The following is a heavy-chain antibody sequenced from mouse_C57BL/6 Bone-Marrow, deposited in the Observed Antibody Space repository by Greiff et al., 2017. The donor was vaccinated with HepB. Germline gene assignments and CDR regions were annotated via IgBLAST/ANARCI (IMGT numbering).Heavy chain of an antibody. D-gene: IGHD2-1*01. CDR2: IYPGNSDT. J-gene: IGHJ2*01. Sequence: VQLQQSGTVLARPGASVKMSCKTSGYTFTSYWMHWVKQRPGQGLEWIGAIYPGNSDTSYNQKFKGKAKLTAVTSASTAYMELSSLTNEDSAVYYCTSLIWYQYYFDYWGQGTTLTVSS. CDR1: GYTFTSYW. V-gene: IGHV1-5*01. CDR3: TSLIWYQYYFDY.